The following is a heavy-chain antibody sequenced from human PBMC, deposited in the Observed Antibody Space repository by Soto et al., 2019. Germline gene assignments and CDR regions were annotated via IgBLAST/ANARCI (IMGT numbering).Heavy chain of an antibody. CDR2: IGPETGAT. Sequence: ASVKVSCKASGYTFTGHYIHWVRQAPEQGPEWMGEIGPETGATRYAQKFQGRVTMTRDMSITTVYMELNNLTPDDTAVYYCGRGRSGQIVIFYWGQGTPVTVS. V-gene: IGHV1-2*02. D-gene: IGHD1-26*01. J-gene: IGHJ4*02. CDR3: GRGRSGQIVIFY. CDR1: GYTFTGHY.